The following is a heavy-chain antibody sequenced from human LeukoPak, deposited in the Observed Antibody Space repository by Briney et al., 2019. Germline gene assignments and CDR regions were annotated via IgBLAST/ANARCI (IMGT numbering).Heavy chain of an antibody. CDR3: VRDDADSAYAAGDY. CDR1: GGIFTSYT. D-gene: IGHD5-12*01. Sequence: SVKVSCKASGGIFTSYTISWVRQAPGQGLEWMGRVVPHLGIANYAQKFQGRVTIVAEKSTRTVYMQLSGLTSEDTAIYYCVRDDADSAYAAGDYWGQGTLVTVSS. V-gene: IGHV1-69*04. J-gene: IGHJ4*02. CDR2: VVPHLGIA.